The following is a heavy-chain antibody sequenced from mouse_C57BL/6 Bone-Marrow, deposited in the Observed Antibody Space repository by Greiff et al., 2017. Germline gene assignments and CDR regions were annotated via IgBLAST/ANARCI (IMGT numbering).Heavy chain of an antibody. J-gene: IGHJ4*01. V-gene: IGHV1-64*01. CDR1: GYTFTSYW. CDR3: ARSRWLLNMDY. CDR2: IHPNSGST. D-gene: IGHD2-3*01. Sequence: QVHVKQSGAELVKPGASVKLSCKASGYTFTSYWMHWVKQRPGQGLEWIGMIHPNSGSTNYNEKFKSKATLTVDKSSSTAYMQLSSLTSEDSAVYYCARSRWLLNMDYWGQGTSVTVSS.